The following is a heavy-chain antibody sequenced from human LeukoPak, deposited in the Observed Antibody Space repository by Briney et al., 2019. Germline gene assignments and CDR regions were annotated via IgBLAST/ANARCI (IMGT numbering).Heavy chain of an antibody. Sequence: GGSLRLSCVGSGFTFRSHAMSWVRQAPEKGLEFVSGIYENGGTTYYADSVKGRFSISRDNSKNTLYLQVDSLRGEDTAVYYCAKDFRIGYSAHFDYWGQGALVTVSS. CDR2: IYENGGTT. V-gene: IGHV3-23*01. D-gene: IGHD2-21*01. CDR1: GFTFRSHA. CDR3: AKDFRIGYSAHFDY. J-gene: IGHJ4*02.